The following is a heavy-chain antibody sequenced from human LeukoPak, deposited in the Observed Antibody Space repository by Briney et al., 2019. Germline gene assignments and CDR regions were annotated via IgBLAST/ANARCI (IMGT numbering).Heavy chain of an antibody. CDR1: GFTLSNHW. Sequence: PGGSLRLSCAASGFTLSNHWMIWVRQAPGKGLEWVSAISGTGGSTYYADSVEGRFTISRDNAKNTLYLQMSSLRAEDTAVYYCARVGVGMYHFDHWGQGTLVTVSS. CDR3: ARVGVGMYHFDH. CDR2: ISGTGGST. V-gene: IGHV3-23*01. J-gene: IGHJ4*02. D-gene: IGHD2-2*01.